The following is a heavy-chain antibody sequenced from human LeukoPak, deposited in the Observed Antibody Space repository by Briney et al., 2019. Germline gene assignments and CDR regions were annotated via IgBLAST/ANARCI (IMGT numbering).Heavy chain of an antibody. CDR3: ARGPVVPAAIQNWFDP. CDR2: ISYDGSNK. Sequence: GGSLRLSCAASGFTFSSYAMHWVRQAPGKGLEWVAVISYDGSNKYYADSVKGRFTISRDNSKNTLYLQMNSLRAEDTAVYYCARGPVVPAAIQNWFDPWGQGTLVTASS. D-gene: IGHD2-2*01. CDR1: GFTFSSYA. V-gene: IGHV3-30-3*01. J-gene: IGHJ5*02.